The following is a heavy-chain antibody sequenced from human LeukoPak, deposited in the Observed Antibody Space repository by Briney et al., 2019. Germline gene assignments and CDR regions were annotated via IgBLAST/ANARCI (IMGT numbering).Heavy chain of an antibody. J-gene: IGHJ4*02. CDR3: ARVPVRYCGGDCYRGPFDY. Sequence: GGSLRLSCAASGFTFSSYEMNWVRQAPGKGLEWVSYTSSSGSTIYYADSVKGRFTISRDNAKNSLYLQMNSLRAEDTAVYYCARVPVRYCGGDCYRGPFDYWGQGTLVTVSS. V-gene: IGHV3-48*03. CDR1: GFTFSSYE. CDR2: TSSSGSTI. D-gene: IGHD2-21*02.